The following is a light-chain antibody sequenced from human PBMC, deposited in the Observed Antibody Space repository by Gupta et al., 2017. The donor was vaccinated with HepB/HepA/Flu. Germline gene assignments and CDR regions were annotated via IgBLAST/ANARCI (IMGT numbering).Light chain of an antibody. J-gene: IGLJ1*01. CDR2: DNN. CDR3: TTWEHSLRPFV. V-gene: IGLV1-51*01. Sequence: HSVLTQPPSMSAAPGQQMILYCSGTSSNLGNNVVSCYQQLPEAAPKLLIYDNNKRPSGISDLFSVSKSGTSATLDIGGLQTGDEADYFCTTWEHSLRPFVFGTGTTVTVL. CDR1: SSNLGNNV.